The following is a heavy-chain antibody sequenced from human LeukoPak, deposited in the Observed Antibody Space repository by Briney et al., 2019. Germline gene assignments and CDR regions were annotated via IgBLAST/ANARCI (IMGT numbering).Heavy chain of an antibody. CDR2: IMPLFGTA. V-gene: IGHV1-69*05. J-gene: IGHJ4*02. D-gene: IGHD2-2*01. CDR1: GGTFNNSA. CDR3: ARDSRVSGDY. Sequence: XVSCKPSGGTFNNSAISWVRQAPGQGLEWLGGIMPLFGTAVYAQKFQGRVTITKDESTRTVYLELTSLTSDDTAVYYCARDSRVSGDYWGQGTLVTVSS.